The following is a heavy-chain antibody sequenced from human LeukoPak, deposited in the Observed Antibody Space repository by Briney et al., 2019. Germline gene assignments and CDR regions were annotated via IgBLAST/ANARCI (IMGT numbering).Heavy chain of an antibody. CDR3: VAETRETLGSTTMWADS. CDR1: GFTFSSSY. D-gene: IGHD1-14*01. CDR2: ISYDGNNK. Sequence: GGSLRLSCAASGFTFSSSYMHWVRQAPGKGLEWVAVISYDGNNKYYADSLKGRFTISRDNSKNTLYLQMNSLRSEDTAVYYCVAETRETLGSTTMWADSWGQGTLVTVSS. J-gene: IGHJ4*02. V-gene: IGHV3-30*03.